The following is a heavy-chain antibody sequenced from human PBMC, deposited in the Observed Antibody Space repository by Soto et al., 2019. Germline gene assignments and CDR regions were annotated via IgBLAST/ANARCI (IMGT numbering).Heavy chain of an antibody. Sequence: LRLSCTASGFTFGDYAMSWVRQAPGKGLEWVGFIRSKAYGGTTEYAASVKGRFTISRDDSKSIAYLQMNSLKTEDTAVYYCTRDSRSRDYYGMDVWGQGTTVTVSS. CDR3: TRDSRSRDYYGMDV. CDR2: IRSKAYGGTT. V-gene: IGHV3-49*04. CDR1: GFTFGDYA. J-gene: IGHJ6*02.